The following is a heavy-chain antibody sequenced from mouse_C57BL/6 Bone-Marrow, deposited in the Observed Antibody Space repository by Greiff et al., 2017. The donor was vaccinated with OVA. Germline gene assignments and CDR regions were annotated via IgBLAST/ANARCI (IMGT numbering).Heavy chain of an antibody. CDR1: GYTFPGYW. CDR3: ARGDYDYDGYYAMDY. V-gene: IGHV1-9*01. D-gene: IGHD2-4*01. CDR2: ILPGSGST. Sequence: QVQLQQSGAELMKPGASVKLSCKATGYTFPGYWIEWVKQRPGHGLEWIGEILPGSGSTNYNEKFKGKATFTADTSSNTAYMQLSSLTTEDSAIYDCARGDYDYDGYYAMDYWGQGTSVTVSS. J-gene: IGHJ4*01.